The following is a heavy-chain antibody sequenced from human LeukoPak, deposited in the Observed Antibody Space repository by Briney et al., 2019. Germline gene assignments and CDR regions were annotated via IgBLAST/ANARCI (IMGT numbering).Heavy chain of an antibody. CDR3: ARGLEYSSSSGLGGGY. Sequence: GASVNVSCKASGYTFTGYYMHWVRQAPGQGLEWMGWINPNSGGTNYAQKFQGRVTMTRDTSISTAYMELSRLRSDDTAVYYCARGLEYSSSSGLGGGYWGQGTLVTVSS. CDR2: INPNSGGT. J-gene: IGHJ4*02. V-gene: IGHV1-2*02. CDR1: GYTFTGYY. D-gene: IGHD6-6*01.